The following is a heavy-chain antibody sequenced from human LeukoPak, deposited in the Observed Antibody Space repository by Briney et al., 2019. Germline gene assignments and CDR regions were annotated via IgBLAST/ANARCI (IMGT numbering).Heavy chain of an antibody. J-gene: IGHJ4*02. CDR1: GFTFSSYG. V-gene: IGHV3-30*02. CDR2: IRYDGSNK. CDR3: AKNGIVVVPAAIYYFDY. D-gene: IGHD2-2*02. Sequence: GGSLRLSCAASGFTFSSYGMHWVRQAPGKGLEWVAFIRYDGSNKYYADSVKGRFTISRDNSKNTLYLQMNSLRAEDTAVYYCAKNGIVVVPAAIYYFDYWGQGTLVTVSS.